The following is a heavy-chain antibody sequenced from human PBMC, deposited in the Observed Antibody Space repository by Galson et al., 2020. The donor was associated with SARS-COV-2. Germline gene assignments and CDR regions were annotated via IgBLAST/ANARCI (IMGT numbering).Heavy chain of an antibody. V-gene: IGHV3-23*01. J-gene: IGHJ6*02. Sequence: GGSLRLSCAASGFTFSSYAMSWVRQAPGNGLEWVSGISGSGVTTYYADSVKGRFTISRDNSKNTMYLQMNSLRAEDTAVYYCAKWETRYYDILTGYYGIDYYYYYGMDVWGQGTTVTVSS. D-gene: IGHD3-9*01. CDR2: ISGSGVTT. CDR3: AKWETRYYDILTGYYGIDYYYYYGMDV. CDR1: GFTFSSYA.